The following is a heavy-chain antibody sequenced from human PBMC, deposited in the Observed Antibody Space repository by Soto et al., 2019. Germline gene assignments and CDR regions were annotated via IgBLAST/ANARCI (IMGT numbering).Heavy chain of an antibody. CDR2: IKQDGSEK. CDR1: GFTFSSYW. CDR3: ARDEYSISPYYFDY. Sequence: PGGSLRLSCAASGFTFSSYWMSWVRQAPGKGLEWVANIKQDGSEKYYVDSVKGRFTISRDNAKNSLYLQMNSLRAEDTAAYYCARDEYSISPYYFDYWGQGTLVTVSS. D-gene: IGHD6-6*01. J-gene: IGHJ4*02. V-gene: IGHV3-7*01.